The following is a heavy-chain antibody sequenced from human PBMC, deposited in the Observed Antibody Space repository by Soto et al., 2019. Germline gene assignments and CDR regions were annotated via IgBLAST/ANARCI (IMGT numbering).Heavy chain of an antibody. Sequence: QVPLQQWGAGLLRPSETLSLTCAVYSGSFSGYYWSWIRQPPGKGLEWIGEINHGGSTSYNPSLKSLVTRSADTSKNQFALKLISVTAADTAVYYCARGDGITLVGVVTPQRSFDLWGRGTLVTVSS. CDR2: INHGGST. CDR1: SGSFSGYY. D-gene: IGHD3-3*01. J-gene: IGHJ2*01. CDR3: ARGDGITLVGVVTPQRSFDL. V-gene: IGHV4-34*01.